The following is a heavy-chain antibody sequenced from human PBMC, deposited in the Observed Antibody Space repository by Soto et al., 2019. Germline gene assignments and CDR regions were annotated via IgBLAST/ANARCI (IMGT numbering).Heavy chain of an antibody. CDR1: GYTLTELS. Sequence: ASVKVSCKVSGYTLTELSMHWVRQAPGQGLEWMGIINPSGGSTSYAQKFQGRVTMTRDTSTSTVYMELSSLRSEDTAVYYCARDLMFEVAAEKNYYHYGMDVWGQGTTVTVSS. V-gene: IGHV1-46*01. CDR2: INPSGGST. J-gene: IGHJ6*02. CDR3: ARDLMFEVAAEKNYYHYGMDV. D-gene: IGHD6-13*01.